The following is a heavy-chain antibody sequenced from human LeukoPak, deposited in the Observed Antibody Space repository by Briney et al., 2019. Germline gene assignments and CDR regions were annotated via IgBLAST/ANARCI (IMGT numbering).Heavy chain of an antibody. Sequence: PGGSLRLSCAASGFTFSSYEMNWVRQAPGKGLEWVSSISSRSSYIYYADSVKGRFTISRDNAKNSLYLQMNSLRAEDTAVYYCARGGTAMTHHLDYWGQGTLVTVSS. CDR2: ISSRSSYI. D-gene: IGHD5-18*01. V-gene: IGHV3-21*01. J-gene: IGHJ4*02. CDR1: GFTFSSYE. CDR3: ARGGTAMTHHLDY.